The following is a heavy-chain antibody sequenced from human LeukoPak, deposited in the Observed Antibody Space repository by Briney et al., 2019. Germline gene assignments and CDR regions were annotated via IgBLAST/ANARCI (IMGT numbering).Heavy chain of an antibody. Sequence: PGGSLRLSCAASGFTFDDYGMGWVRQTPGKGLEWVSGINSNGGRTGYADSVKGRFTISRDNAKNSLYLQMNSLRAEDTALYHCARGRQGSTIFGVVIHNWFDPWGQGTLVTVSS. CDR1: GFTFDDYG. J-gene: IGHJ5*02. D-gene: IGHD3-3*01. CDR3: ARGRQGSTIFGVVIHNWFDP. V-gene: IGHV3-20*01. CDR2: INSNGGRT.